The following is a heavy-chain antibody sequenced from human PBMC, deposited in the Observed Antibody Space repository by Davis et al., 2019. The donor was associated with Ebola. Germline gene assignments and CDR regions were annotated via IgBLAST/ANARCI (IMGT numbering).Heavy chain of an antibody. CDR3: ARKRREVDENFDY. Sequence: GSLRLSCAASGFTFSSYAMSWVRQAPGKGLEWIGSIYYSGSTYYNPSLKSRVTISVDTSKNQFSLKLSSVTAADTAVYYCARKRREVDENFDYWGQGTLVTVSS. D-gene: IGHD6-25*01. J-gene: IGHJ4*02. CDR1: GFTFSSYA. V-gene: IGHV4-39*01. CDR2: IYYSGST.